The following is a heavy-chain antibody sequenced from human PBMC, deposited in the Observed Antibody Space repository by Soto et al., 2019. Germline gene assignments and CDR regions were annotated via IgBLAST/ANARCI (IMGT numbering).Heavy chain of an antibody. Sequence: QVQLQESGPGLVKPSETLSLTCTVSGVSISSYYWSWIRQPPGKGLEWIGYIYYSGSTNYNPSLKRVTISVDTSKNQFSLKLSSVTAADTAVYYCARRYGGAFDIWGQGTMVTVSS. CDR2: IYYSGST. D-gene: IGHD3-10*01. CDR1: GVSISSYY. J-gene: IGHJ3*02. V-gene: IGHV4-59*08. CDR3: ARRYGGAFDI.